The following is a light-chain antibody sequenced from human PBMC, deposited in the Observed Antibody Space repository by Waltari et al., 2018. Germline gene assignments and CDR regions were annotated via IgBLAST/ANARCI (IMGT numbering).Light chain of an antibody. CDR2: VNRDGSH. CDR3: QTGGHGTWV. J-gene: IGLJ3*02. Sequence: QLVLTQSPSASASLGASVKLTCTLSRWHSSHATACNQKQPEKGPRYVMKVNRDGSHSKGDETPDRFSGSSSGAERYLTISNLQPEDEADYYCQTGGHGTWVFGGGTKVTVL. CDR1: RWHSSHA. V-gene: IGLV4-69*01.